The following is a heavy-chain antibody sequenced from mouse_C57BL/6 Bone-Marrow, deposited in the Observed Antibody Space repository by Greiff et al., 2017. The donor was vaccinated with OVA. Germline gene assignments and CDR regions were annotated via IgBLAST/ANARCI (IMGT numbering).Heavy chain of an antibody. CDR3: ARPRALYPWYFDV. D-gene: IGHD3-3*01. V-gene: IGHV1-72*01. CDR2: IDPNSGGT. Sequence: VQLQESGAELVKPGASVKLSCKASGYTFTSYWMHWVKQRPGRGLEWIGRIDPNSGGTKYNEKFKSKATLTVDKPSSTAYMQLSSLTSEDSAVYFYARPRALYPWYFDVWGTGTTVTVSS. CDR1: GYTFTSYW. J-gene: IGHJ1*03.